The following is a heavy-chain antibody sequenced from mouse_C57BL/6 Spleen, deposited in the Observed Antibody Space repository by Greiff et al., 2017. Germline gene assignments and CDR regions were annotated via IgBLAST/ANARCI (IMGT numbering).Heavy chain of an antibody. Sequence: QVQLQQSGPELVKPGASVKISCKASGYAFSSSWMNWVKQRPGKGLEWIGRIYPGDGDTNYNGKFKGKATLTADKSSSTAYMQLSSLTSEDSAVYFCARDYASSYYAMGYWGQGTSVTVSS. D-gene: IGHD1-1*01. CDR3: ARDYASSYYAMGY. CDR2: IYPGDGDT. J-gene: IGHJ4*01. V-gene: IGHV1-82*01. CDR1: GYAFSSSW.